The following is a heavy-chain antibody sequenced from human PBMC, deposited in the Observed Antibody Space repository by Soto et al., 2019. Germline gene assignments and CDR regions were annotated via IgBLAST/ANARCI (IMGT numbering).Heavy chain of an antibody. J-gene: IGHJ6*02. V-gene: IGHV3-9*01. Sequence: PLRLSCAASVFTFDDYAMHWVRQAPGKGLEWVSGISWNSGSIGYADSVKGRFTISRDNAKNSLYLQMNSLRAEDTALYYCAKDMESYYGMDVWGQGTTVTVSS. D-gene: IGHD1-1*01. CDR2: ISWNSGSI. CDR1: VFTFDDYA. CDR3: AKDMESYYGMDV.